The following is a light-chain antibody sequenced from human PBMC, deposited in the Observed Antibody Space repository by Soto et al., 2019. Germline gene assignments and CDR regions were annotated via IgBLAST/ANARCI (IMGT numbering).Light chain of an antibody. CDR1: SSNIGDNY. CDR2: DNY. V-gene: IGLV1-51*01. J-gene: IGLJ3*02. CDR3: QSYDTSLRALV. Sequence: QSVLTQPPSMSAAPGQRVTISCSGTSSNIGDNYVSWYRQLPGTAPELLIYDNYKRPSGIPDRFSGSKSGTSASLAITGLQAEDEADYYCQSYDTSLRALVFGGGTQLTVL.